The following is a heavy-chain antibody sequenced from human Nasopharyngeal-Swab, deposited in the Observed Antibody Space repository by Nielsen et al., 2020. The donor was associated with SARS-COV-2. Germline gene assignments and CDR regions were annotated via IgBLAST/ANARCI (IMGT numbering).Heavy chain of an antibody. Sequence: GESLKISCAASGFTFSSYAMHWVRQAPGKGLECVAVISYDGSNKYYADSAKGRLTISRDNSKNTLSLQMNSLRAEDTAVYYCASSPLDSSGYYYGLDYWGQGILVTVSS. CDR3: ASSPLDSSGYYYGLDY. CDR1: GFTFSSYA. CDR2: ISYDGSNK. D-gene: IGHD3-22*01. V-gene: IGHV3-30-3*01. J-gene: IGHJ4*02.